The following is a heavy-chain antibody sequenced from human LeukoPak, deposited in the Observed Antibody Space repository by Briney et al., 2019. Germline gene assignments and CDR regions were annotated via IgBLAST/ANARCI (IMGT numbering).Heavy chain of an antibody. J-gene: IGHJ1*01. CDR1: GFIFSSYG. Sequence: PGGSLRLSCAASGFIFSSYGMHWVRQAPGRGLEWLAVIWYDGSKTYYVDSVKGRFTISRDNSKNTLYLQMNGLRAEDTAVYYCASYVEVATKRHFQHWGQGTLVTVSS. CDR2: IWYDGSKT. V-gene: IGHV3-33*03. D-gene: IGHD5-24*01. CDR3: ASYVEVATKRHFQH.